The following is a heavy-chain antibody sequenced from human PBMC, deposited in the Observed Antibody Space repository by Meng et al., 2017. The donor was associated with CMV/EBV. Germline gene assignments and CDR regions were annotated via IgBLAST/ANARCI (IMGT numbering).Heavy chain of an antibody. CDR2: ISYDGSNK. Sequence: GESLKISCAASGFTFSGYAMHWVRQAPGKGLEWVAVISYDGSNKYYADSVKGRFAISRDNSKNTLYLQMNSLRAEDTAVYYCARDFVVVVPAAMATYPRYYYYYYGMDVWGQGTTVTVSS. CDR3: ARDFVVVVPAAMATYPRYYYYYYGMDV. V-gene: IGHV3-30*09. J-gene: IGHJ6*02. CDR1: GFTFSGYA. D-gene: IGHD2-2*01.